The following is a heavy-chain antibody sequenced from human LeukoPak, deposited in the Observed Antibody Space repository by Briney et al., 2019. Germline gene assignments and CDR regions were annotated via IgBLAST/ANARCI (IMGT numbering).Heavy chain of an antibody. CDR2: ISNGNT. V-gene: IGHV3-23*01. CDR3: VREAGYCASVCLKSNWFDP. Sequence: GGSLRLSCAASGFPFSNHAMSWVRQPPGKGLEWVAAISNGNTYYADSVRGRFAISRDDSKNMVYPQMNSLRDDDTALYYCVREAGYCASVCLKSNWFDPWGQGTLVTVSS. CDR1: GFPFSNHA. J-gene: IGHJ5*02. D-gene: IGHD2-15*01.